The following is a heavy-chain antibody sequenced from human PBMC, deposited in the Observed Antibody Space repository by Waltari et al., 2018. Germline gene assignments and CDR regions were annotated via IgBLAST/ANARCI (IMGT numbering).Heavy chain of an antibody. Sequence: QVQLVESGGGVVQPGRSLRLSCAASGFIFSIYGMHCVRQVPGQGLEWVAVISYEGSHKYYVYSVRGRFTISRDNSKNTVYLQMDSLRPEDTAVYHCAKGFYYYDSSGYHVVDNWGQGTLVTVSS. V-gene: IGHV3-30*18. J-gene: IGHJ4*02. D-gene: IGHD3-22*01. CDR3: AKGFYYYDSSGYHVVDN. CDR1: GFIFSIYG. CDR2: ISYEGSHK.